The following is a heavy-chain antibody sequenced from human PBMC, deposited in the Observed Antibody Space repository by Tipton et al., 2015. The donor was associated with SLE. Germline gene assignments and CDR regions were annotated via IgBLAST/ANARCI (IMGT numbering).Heavy chain of an antibody. V-gene: IGHV4-59*12. CDR2: VSYSGPS. CDR3: ARLRKPYTYGSGGYYIDY. Sequence: TLSLTCTVSGGSISSYYWSWIRQPPGKGLEWIAAVSYSGPSTYNPSLRSRVSISLDTSENQFSLRLTSVAAADTAVYHCARLRKPYTYGSGGYYIDYWGQGTLVTVSS. J-gene: IGHJ4*02. D-gene: IGHD3-3*01. CDR1: GGSISSYY.